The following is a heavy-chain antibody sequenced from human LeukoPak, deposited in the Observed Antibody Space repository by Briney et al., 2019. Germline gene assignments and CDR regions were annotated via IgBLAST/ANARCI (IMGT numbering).Heavy chain of an antibody. D-gene: IGHD6-13*01. J-gene: IGHJ4*02. Sequence: SETPSLTCTVSGGSISSGGYYWSWIRQHPGKGLEWIGYIYYSGSTYYNPSLKSRVTISVDTSKNQFSLKLSSVTAADTAVYYCARDPGGYSSSWYFDYWGQGTLVTVSS. CDR2: IYYSGST. V-gene: IGHV4-31*03. CDR3: ARDPGGYSSSWYFDY. CDR1: GGSISSGGYY.